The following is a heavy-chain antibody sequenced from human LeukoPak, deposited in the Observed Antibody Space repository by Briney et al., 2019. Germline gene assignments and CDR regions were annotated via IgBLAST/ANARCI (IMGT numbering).Heavy chain of an antibody. CDR1: GFTFSSYA. Sequence: GGSLRLSCAASGFTFSSYAMHWVRQAPGEGLEYVSAISSNGGSTYYANSVKGRFTISRDNSKNTLYLQMGSLRAEDMAVYYCARGGENIVVVPAAIGGQGTLVTVSS. D-gene: IGHD2-2*02. CDR2: ISSNGGST. CDR3: ARGGENIVVVPAAI. V-gene: IGHV3-64*01. J-gene: IGHJ4*02.